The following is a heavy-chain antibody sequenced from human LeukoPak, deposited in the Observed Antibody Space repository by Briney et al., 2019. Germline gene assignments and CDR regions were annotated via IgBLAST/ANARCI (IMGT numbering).Heavy chain of an antibody. CDR3: ARGYCSSTSCSVFDY. CDR2: IIPIFGTA. D-gene: IGHD2-2*01. CDR1: GGTFSSYA. Sequence: SVKVSCKASGGTFSSYAISWVRQAPGQGLEWMGGIIPIFGTANYAQRFQGRVTITADESTSTAYMELSSLRSEDTAVYYCARGYCSSTSCSVFDYWGQGTLVTVSS. J-gene: IGHJ4*02. V-gene: IGHV1-69*01.